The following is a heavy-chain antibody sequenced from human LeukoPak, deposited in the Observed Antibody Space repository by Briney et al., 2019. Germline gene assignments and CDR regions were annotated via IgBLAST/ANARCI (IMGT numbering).Heavy chain of an antibody. CDR1: GFTFDDYA. CDR3: ARGGGGGDSDY. V-gene: IGHV3-9*01. Sequence: AGGSLRLSCEASGFTFDDYAMFWVRQAPGKGLEWVSGISWDSRNIGYAASVKGRFTTSRDNGKNSLYLQMNSLRAEDTAVYYCARGGGGGDSDYWGQGTLVTVSS. CDR2: ISWDSRNI. J-gene: IGHJ4*02. D-gene: IGHD2-21*01.